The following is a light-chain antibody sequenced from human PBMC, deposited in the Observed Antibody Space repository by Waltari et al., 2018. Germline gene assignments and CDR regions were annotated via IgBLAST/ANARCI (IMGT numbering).Light chain of an antibody. CDR1: SSNIGDSA. CDR3: AAWDISLNALI. V-gene: IGLV1-36*01. CDR2: YDD. Sequence: QSALTQPPSVSGAPRQRVTISCSGSSSNIGDSAVNWYQQFPGKSPRLVIYYDDLLPSGVSERLSGSKAGSSASLTISGLQSEDEAIYFCAAWDISLNALIFGGGTKLTVL. J-gene: IGLJ2*01.